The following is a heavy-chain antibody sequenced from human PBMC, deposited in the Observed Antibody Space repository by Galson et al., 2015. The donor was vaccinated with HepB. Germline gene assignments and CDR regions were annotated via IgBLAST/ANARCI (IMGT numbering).Heavy chain of an antibody. CDR1: GYNFPNYW. CDR2: IYPGDSDT. Sequence: QSGAEVKKPGESLKISCKGSGYNFPNYWIGWLRQLPGKGPEWMAIIYPGDSDTRYNPSFQGQVTISADKSISTAYLQWTFLKASDTAMYYCARLGYCSGDSCYALGWFGPWGQGTPVTVSS. J-gene: IGHJ5*02. D-gene: IGHD2-15*01. V-gene: IGHV5-51*01. CDR3: ARLGYCSGDSCYALGWFGP.